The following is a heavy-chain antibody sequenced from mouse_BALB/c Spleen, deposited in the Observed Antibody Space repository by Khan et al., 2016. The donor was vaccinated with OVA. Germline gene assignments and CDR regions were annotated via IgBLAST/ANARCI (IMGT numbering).Heavy chain of an antibody. D-gene: IGHD2-2*01. Sequence: QIQLVQSGPELKKPGETVRISCKASGYTFTTAGMQWVQKMPGKGLKWIGWINTHSGVPKYAEDFKGRFAFSLETSASTAYLQITNLKNEDTATYFCASRYGYGGYFDVWGAGTTVTVSS. V-gene: IGHV9-4*02. J-gene: IGHJ1*01. CDR2: INTHSGVP. CDR1: GYTFTTAG. CDR3: ASRYGYGGYFDV.